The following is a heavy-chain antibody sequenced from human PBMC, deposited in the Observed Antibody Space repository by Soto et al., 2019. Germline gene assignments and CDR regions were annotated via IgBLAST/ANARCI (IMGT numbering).Heavy chain of an antibody. D-gene: IGHD5-18*01. CDR3: VRWVTAMMGEYYFDY. V-gene: IGHV1-18*01. CDR1: GYIFVSQA. CDR2: ISPANSYT. J-gene: IGHJ4*02. Sequence: QIQLVQSGPEMKKPGASVKISCKASGYIFVSQAISWVRQAPGQGLEWVAWISPANSYTHSAQKFQDRVTVTANTSTMTAYLGLKSLRSDDTAEYYCVRWVTAMMGEYYFDYWGQGTLVTVST.